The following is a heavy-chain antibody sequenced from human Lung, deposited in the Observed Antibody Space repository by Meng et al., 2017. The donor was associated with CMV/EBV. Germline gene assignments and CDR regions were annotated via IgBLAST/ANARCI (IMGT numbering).Heavy chain of an antibody. Sequence: LRLSCAASGFSFSSYWMCWARQVPGKGLVWLARISTDGSSTTYADSVKGRFTISRDNAKNTLYLQMNGLRVEDTGVYYCARLTAGYGYWGQGTLVTSPQ. CDR1: GFSFSSYW. CDR2: ISTDGSST. J-gene: IGHJ4*02. V-gene: IGHV3-74*01. CDR3: ARLTAGYGY. D-gene: IGHD6-13*01.